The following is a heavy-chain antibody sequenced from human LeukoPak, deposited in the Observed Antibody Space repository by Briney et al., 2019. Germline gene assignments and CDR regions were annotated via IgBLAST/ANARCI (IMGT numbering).Heavy chain of an antibody. V-gene: IGHV3-53*01. Sequence: GGSLRLSCAASGFTVSSNYMSWVRQAPGEGLEWVSVIHSGGNTYYADSVKGRFTISRDNSKNTLYLQMNSLRAEDTAVYYCARAPLHYDSSGYYPLDYWGQGTLVTVSS. CDR3: ARAPLHYDSSGYYPLDY. CDR1: GFTVSSNY. CDR2: IHSGGNT. J-gene: IGHJ4*02. D-gene: IGHD3-22*01.